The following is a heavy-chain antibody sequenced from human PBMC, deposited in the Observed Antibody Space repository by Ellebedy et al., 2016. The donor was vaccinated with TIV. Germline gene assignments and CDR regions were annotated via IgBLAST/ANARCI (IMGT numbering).Heavy chain of an antibody. CDR2: IYSGGST. J-gene: IGHJ4*02. CDR1: GFTVSSNY. Sequence: GGSLRLSCAASGFTVSSNYMSWVRQAPGKGLEWVSVIYSGGSTYYADSVKGRFTISRDNSKNTLYLQMNSLRVEDTAVYYCARVKYCSAGSCYTAFDYWGQGTPVTVSS. V-gene: IGHV3-53*01. CDR3: ARVKYCSAGSCYTAFDY. D-gene: IGHD2-15*01.